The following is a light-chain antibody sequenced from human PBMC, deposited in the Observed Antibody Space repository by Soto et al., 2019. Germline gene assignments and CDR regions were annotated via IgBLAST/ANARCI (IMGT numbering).Light chain of an antibody. J-gene: IGKJ1*01. CDR2: AAS. Sequence: DIQMTQSPSSLSASVGDRVTITCRASQGISHFLAWYQQKPGKVPKLLIYAASILQSGVPPRFSGSGSGTEFTLTISSLQPEDVATYYCQKHNTVPRTFGQGTKVEIK. CDR1: QGISHF. CDR3: QKHNTVPRT. V-gene: IGKV1-27*01.